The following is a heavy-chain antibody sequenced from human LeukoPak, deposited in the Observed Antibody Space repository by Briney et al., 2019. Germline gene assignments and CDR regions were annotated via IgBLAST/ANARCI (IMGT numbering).Heavy chain of an antibody. J-gene: IGHJ4*02. D-gene: IGHD3-10*01. Sequence: GGSLRLSCAASGLTVSSNYMSWVRQAPGKGLEWVSLIYSGGSTSYADSVKGRFTISRDNSKNTLYLQMNSLRAEDTAVYYCAGSGSYYGRDQKIDYWGQGTLVTVSS. CDR3: AGSGSYYGRDQKIDY. V-gene: IGHV3-53*01. CDR2: IYSGGST. CDR1: GLTVSSNY.